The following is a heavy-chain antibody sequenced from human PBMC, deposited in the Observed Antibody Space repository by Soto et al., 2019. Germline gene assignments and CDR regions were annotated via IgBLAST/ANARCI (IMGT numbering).Heavy chain of an antibody. CDR1: GYTFTSYG. D-gene: IGHD1-1*01. Sequence: QVHLVQSGAEVKKPGASVKVSCKASGYTFTSYGITWVRQAPGQGLEGMGWISAQNGNTDYAPKLQGRVIVTRDTSTSTAYMEMRSLISAATAVYYGARGRYGDYWGQGALVTVSS. J-gene: IGHJ4*02. V-gene: IGHV1-18*01. CDR3: ARGRYGDY. CDR2: ISAQNGNT.